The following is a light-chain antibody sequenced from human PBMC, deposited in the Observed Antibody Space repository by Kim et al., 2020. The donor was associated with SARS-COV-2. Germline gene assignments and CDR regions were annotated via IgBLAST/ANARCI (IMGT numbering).Light chain of an antibody. V-gene: IGLV1-51*01. CDR3: GTWDSSLSAYV. Sequence: GQKVTISCSGSSSNIGNNYVSWYQQPPETAPKLLIYDNNKRPAGIPDRFSGSRSGTSATLGITGLQTGDEADYYCGTWDSSLSAYVFGTGTKVTVL. J-gene: IGLJ1*01. CDR1: SSNIGNNY. CDR2: DNN.